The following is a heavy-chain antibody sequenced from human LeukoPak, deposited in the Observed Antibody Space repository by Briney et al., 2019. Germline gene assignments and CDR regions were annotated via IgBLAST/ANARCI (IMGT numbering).Heavy chain of an antibody. D-gene: IGHD5-24*01. V-gene: IGHV4-59*01. J-gene: IGHJ4*02. CDR1: GGSISSYY. Sequence: SETLSLTCTVSGGSISSYYWSWIRQPPGKGLEWIGYIYYSGSTNYNPSLKSRVTISVDTSKNQFSLKLSSVTAADTAVYYCASFRDGYNSDYFDYWGQRTLVTVSS. CDR3: ASFRDGYNSDYFDY. CDR2: IYYSGST.